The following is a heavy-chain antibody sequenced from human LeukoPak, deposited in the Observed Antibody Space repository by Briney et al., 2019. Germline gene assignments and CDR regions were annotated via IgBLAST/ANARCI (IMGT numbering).Heavy chain of an antibody. CDR3: ASNIVVVTAIRGSGAFDI. V-gene: IGHV1-2*02. CDR1: GYTFTGYY. J-gene: IGHJ3*02. Sequence: ASVKVSCKASGYTFTGYYMHWVRQAPGQGLEWMGWINPNSGGTNYAQKFQGRVTMTRDTSISTAYMELSRLRSDDTAVYYCASNIVVVTAIRGSGAFDIWGQGTMVTVSS. D-gene: IGHD2-21*02. CDR2: INPNSGGT.